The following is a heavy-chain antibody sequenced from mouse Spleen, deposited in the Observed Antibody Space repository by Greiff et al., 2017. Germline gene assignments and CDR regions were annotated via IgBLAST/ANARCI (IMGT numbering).Heavy chain of an antibody. D-gene: IGHD1-1*01. Sequence: QVQLQQSGAELVRPGSSVKLSCKASGYTFTSYWMHWVKQRPIQGLEWIGNIDPSDSETHYNQKFKDKATLTVDKSSSTAYMQLSSLTSEDSAVYYCAREITTPWYFDVWGTGTTVTVSS. V-gene: IGHV1-52*01. CDR2: IDPSDSET. CDR3: AREITTPWYFDV. CDR1: GYTFTSYW. J-gene: IGHJ1*03.